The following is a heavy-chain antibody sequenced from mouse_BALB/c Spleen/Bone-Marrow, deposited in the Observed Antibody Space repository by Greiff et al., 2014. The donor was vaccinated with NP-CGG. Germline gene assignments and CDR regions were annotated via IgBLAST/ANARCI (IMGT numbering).Heavy chain of an antibody. Sequence: VQLKESGGGLVKPGGSLKLSCAASGFTFSDYYMYWVRQTPEKRLDWVATISDGGSYTYYPDSVKGRFTISRDNAKNNLYLQMSSLKSEDTAMYYCARDLITTATSFAYWGQGLWSLSLQ. V-gene: IGHV5-4*02. CDR3: ARDLITTATSFAY. D-gene: IGHD1-2*01. J-gene: IGHJ3*01. CDR1: GFTFSDYY. CDR2: ISDGGSYT.